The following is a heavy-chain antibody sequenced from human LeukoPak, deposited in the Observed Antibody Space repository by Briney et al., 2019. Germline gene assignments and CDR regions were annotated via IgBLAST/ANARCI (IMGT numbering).Heavy chain of an antibody. V-gene: IGHV5-51*01. J-gene: IGHJ3*01. CDR2: NYPGDSDT. Sequence: HGESLKISCKGSGYSFTTYWIGWVRQMPGKGLEWMGINYPGDSDTTYSPSFQGQVTMSADKSISTAYLQWSSLKASDTAMYYCARRVSSSGFDAFDVWGQGTMVTVSS. CDR3: ARRVSSSGFDAFDV. CDR1: GYSFTTYW. D-gene: IGHD5-12*01.